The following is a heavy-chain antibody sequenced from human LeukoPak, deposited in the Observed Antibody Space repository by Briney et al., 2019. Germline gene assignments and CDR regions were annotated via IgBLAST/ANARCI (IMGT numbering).Heavy chain of an antibody. V-gene: IGHV4-59*12. CDR2: IYYSGST. Sequence: SETLSLTCTVSGGSITSYYWSWIRQPPGKGLEWIGSIYYSGSTNYNPSLKSRVTISVDTSKNQFSLKLSSVTAADTAVYYCARARGYSYGYKYFQHWGQGTLVTVSS. CDR1: GGSITSYY. D-gene: IGHD5-18*01. CDR3: ARARGYSYGYKYFQH. J-gene: IGHJ1*01.